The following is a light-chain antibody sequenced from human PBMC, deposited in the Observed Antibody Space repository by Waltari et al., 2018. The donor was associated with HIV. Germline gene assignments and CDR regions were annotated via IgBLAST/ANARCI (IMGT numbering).Light chain of an antibody. CDR1: HSVFYTPNAKNY. CDR3: QQYYSPPPT. V-gene: IGKV4-1*01. Sequence: DVVMTQSPDALAVSLGARPTINCKATHSVFYTPNAKNYIAWYQQRPGQAPKLLIYWASTREFGVSARFSGSGSGTNFTLTITSLQAEDVAVYYCQQYYSPPPTFGQGTKVEIK. CDR2: WAS. J-gene: IGKJ1*01.